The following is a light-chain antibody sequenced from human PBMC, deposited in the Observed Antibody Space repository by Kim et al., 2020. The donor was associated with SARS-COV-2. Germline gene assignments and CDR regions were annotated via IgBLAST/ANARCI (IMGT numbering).Light chain of an antibody. CDR3: QQYYTTPRT. CDR1: QSVLYSSNNKNQ. CDR2: WAS. J-gene: IGKJ1*01. Sequence: DIVMTQSPDSLEVSLGKRATINCKSSQSVLYSSNNKNQLAWYQQKPGQPPKLLIYWASTRESGVPDRFSGSGSGTDFTLTISSLQAEDVAVYYCQQYYTTPRTFGQGTKVDIK. V-gene: IGKV4-1*01.